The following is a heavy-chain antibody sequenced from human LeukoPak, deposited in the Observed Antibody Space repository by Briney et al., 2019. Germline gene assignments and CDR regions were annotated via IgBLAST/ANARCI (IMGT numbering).Heavy chain of an antibody. Sequence: GGSLRLSCAASGFTFSSYGMHWVRQAPGKGLEWVAVIWYDGSNKHYADSVKGRFTISRDNSKNTLYLQMNSLRAEDTAVYYCAKPIVGATRVGYFDYWGQGTLVTVSS. CDR2: IWYDGSNK. V-gene: IGHV3-33*06. CDR3: AKPIVGATRVGYFDY. J-gene: IGHJ4*02. D-gene: IGHD1-26*01. CDR1: GFTFSSYG.